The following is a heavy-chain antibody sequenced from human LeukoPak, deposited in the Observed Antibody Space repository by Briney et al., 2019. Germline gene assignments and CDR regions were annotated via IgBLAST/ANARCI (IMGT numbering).Heavy chain of an antibody. CDR2: INHSGST. V-gene: IGHV4-34*01. J-gene: IGHJ6*02. CDR3: ARGRFLEWLLMGPGMDV. D-gene: IGHD3-3*01. Sequence: SETLSLTCAVYGGSFSGYYWSWIRQPPGKGLEWIGEINHSGSTNYNPSLKSRVTISVDTSKNQFSLKLSSVTAADTAVYYCARGRFLEWLLMGPGMDVWGQGTTVTVSS. CDR1: GGSFSGYY.